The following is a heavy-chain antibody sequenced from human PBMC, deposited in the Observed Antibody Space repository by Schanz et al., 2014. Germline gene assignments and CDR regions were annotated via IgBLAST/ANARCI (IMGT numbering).Heavy chain of an antibody. CDR1: GYTFTSDS. J-gene: IGHJ4*02. CDR2: INPSGGST. Sequence: QVQLVQSGAEVKKPGASVKVSCKASGYTFTSDSMHWVRQAPGQGLEWMGMINPSGGSTTYAQKFQGRVTMTRNTSMSTAYIELHILTSEDTAVYYCARGRTFDYWGQGTLXTVSS. V-gene: IGHV1-46*01. CDR3: ARGRTFDY.